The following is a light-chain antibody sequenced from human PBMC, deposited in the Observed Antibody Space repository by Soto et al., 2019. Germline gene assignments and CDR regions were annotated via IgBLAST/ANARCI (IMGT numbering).Light chain of an antibody. Sequence: QSVLPKPASVSGSPGQPITISCTGTSSDVGGYNYVSWYQQHPGKAPKLMIYDVSNRPSGVSNRFSGSKSGNTASLTISGLQAEDEADYYCSSYTSSSTPYVFGTGTRSPS. CDR3: SSYTSSSTPYV. CDR2: DVS. CDR1: SSDVGGYNY. J-gene: IGLJ1*01. V-gene: IGLV2-14*01.